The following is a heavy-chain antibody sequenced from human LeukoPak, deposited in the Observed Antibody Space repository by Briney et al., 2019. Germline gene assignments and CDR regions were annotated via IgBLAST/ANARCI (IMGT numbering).Heavy chain of an antibody. V-gene: IGHV1-46*01. J-gene: IGHJ4*02. CDR1: EGTFSSYA. D-gene: IGHD5-18*01. CDR2: INPSGGST. Sequence: ASVTVSCKASEGTFSSYAISWVRQAPGQGLEWMGIINPSGGSTSYAQKFQGRVTMTRDTSTSTVYMELSSLRSEDTAVYYCARRDTAMVSIDYWGQGTLVTVSS. CDR3: ARRDTAMVSIDY.